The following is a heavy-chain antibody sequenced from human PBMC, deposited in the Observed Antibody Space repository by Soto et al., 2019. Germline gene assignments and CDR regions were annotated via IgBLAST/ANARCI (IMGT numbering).Heavy chain of an antibody. D-gene: IGHD1-26*01. Sequence: ASVKVSCKASGYTFVTHGISWVRQAPGQGLEWMGWMSAYSGDTIYAQNLQGRVTFTRDTSAGTVYMQLSSLTSEDTAVYYCARDDSGFSGSNYIDYFNYWGQGALVTVSS. V-gene: IGHV1-18*01. CDR3: ARDDSGFSGSNYIDYFNY. CDR1: GYTFVTHG. CDR2: MSAYSGDT. J-gene: IGHJ4*02.